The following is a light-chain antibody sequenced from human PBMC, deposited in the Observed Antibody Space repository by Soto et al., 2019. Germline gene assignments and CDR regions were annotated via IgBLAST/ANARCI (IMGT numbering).Light chain of an antibody. J-gene: IGLJ1*01. V-gene: IGLV2-14*01. CDR1: SSDIGGYNY. CDR2: DVS. CDR3: CSYTGGSPSYV. Sequence: QSVLTQPASVSGSPGQSITISCTGTSSDIGGYNYVSWYQQHPGKAPKLMIYDVSNRPSGVSSRFSGSKSGNTASLTISGLQAEDEADYYCCSYTGGSPSYVFGTGTKVTVL.